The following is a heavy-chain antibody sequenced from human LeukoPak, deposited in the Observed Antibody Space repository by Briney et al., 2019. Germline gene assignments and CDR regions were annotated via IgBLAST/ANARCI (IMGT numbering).Heavy chain of an antibody. V-gene: IGHV3-7*01. J-gene: IGHJ6*03. CDR3: ARGDSSSWSTYYYYYYMDV. D-gene: IGHD6-13*01. CDR1: GFTFSSYW. Sequence: QAGGSLRLSCAASGFTFSSYWMSWVRQAPGKGLEWVANIKQDGSEKYYVDSVKGRFTISRDNAKNSLYLQMNSLRAEDTAVYYCARGDSSSWSTYYYYYYMDVWGKGTTVTVSS. CDR2: IKQDGSEK.